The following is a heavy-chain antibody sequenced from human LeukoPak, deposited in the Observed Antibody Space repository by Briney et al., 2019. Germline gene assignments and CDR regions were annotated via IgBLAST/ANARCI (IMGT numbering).Heavy chain of an antibody. CDR1: GFTFSSYS. CDR3: ARVGWQLLKFAFDI. J-gene: IGHJ3*02. V-gene: IGHV3-48*01. Sequence: GGSLRLSCAASGFTFSSYSMNWVRQAPGKGLEWVSYISSSSSTIYYADSVKGRFTISRDNAKNSLYLQMNSLRAEDEAVYYCARVGWQLLKFAFDIWGQGTMVTVSS. CDR2: ISSSSSTI. D-gene: IGHD2-15*01.